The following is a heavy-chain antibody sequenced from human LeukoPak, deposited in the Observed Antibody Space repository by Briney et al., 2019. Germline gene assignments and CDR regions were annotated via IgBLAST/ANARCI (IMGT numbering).Heavy chain of an antibody. Sequence: ASVKVSCKASGYTFTSYYMHWVRQAPGQGLEWMGIINPSGGSTSYAQKFQGRVTMTGDTSTSTVYMELSSLRSEDTAVYYCARDRSQQWLVNWGQGTLVTVSS. CDR3: ARDRSQQWLVN. V-gene: IGHV1-46*01. D-gene: IGHD6-19*01. CDR1: GYTFTSYY. J-gene: IGHJ4*02. CDR2: INPSGGST.